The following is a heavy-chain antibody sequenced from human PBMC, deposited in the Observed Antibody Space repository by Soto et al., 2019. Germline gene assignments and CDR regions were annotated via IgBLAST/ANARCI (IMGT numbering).Heavy chain of an antibody. J-gene: IGHJ4*02. CDR2: VYWDDDK. V-gene: IGHV2-5*02. Sequence: QITLRESGPALVKPTQTLTLTCTFSGFSLNSRGVGVGWVRQPPGKALEWLAIVYWDDDKRYRPSLRSRLSIRKETPKNQVVLTLTNTDPVDTATYYCVHRGPVDETGMGFDFWGQGSLVTGSS. CDR1: GFSLNSRGVG. D-gene: IGHD3-9*01. CDR3: VHRGPVDETGMGFDF.